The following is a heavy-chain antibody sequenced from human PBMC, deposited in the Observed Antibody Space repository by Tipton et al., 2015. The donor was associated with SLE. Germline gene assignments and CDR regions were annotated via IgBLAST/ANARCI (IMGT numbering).Heavy chain of an antibody. CDR1: GGTFSSYA. J-gene: IGHJ4*02. Sequence: QVQLVQSGAEVKKPGSSVKVSCKASGGTFSSYAISWVRQAPGQGLEWMGWISAYNGNTNYAQKLQGRVTMTTDTSTSTAYMELRSLRSDDTAVYYCARDAAGWELLNFDYWGQGTLVTVSS. V-gene: IGHV1-18*01. CDR3: ARDAAGWELLNFDY. D-gene: IGHD1-26*01. CDR2: ISAYNGNT.